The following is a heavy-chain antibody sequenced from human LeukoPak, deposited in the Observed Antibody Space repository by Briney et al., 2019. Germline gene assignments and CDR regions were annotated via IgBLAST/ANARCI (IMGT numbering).Heavy chain of an antibody. D-gene: IGHD2-2*01. Sequence: GESLKISCKASGYSFTNYWIGWVRQMPGKGLEWMGIIYPGDSDARYSPSFQGQVTISADKSITTAYLQWSSLKASDTAMYYCARSFDCTTTSCYPFDYWGQGTLVTVSS. J-gene: IGHJ4*02. CDR2: IYPGDSDA. V-gene: IGHV5-51*01. CDR1: GYSFTNYW. CDR3: ARSFDCTTTSCYPFDY.